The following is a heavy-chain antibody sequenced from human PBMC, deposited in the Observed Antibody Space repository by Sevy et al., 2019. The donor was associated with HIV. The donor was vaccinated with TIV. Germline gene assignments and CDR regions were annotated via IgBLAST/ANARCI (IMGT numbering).Heavy chain of an antibody. J-gene: IGHJ4*02. V-gene: IGHV3-21*01. Sequence: GGSLRLSCAASGFTFSSYSMNWVRQAPGKGLEWVSSISSSSSYIYYAASVNGRFTISRDNAKNSLYLQMNSLRAEDTAVYYCARDSFEDYYGSGSYPYWGQGTLVTVSS. CDR2: ISSSSSYI. CDR3: ARDSFEDYYGSGSYPY. D-gene: IGHD3-10*01. CDR1: GFTFSSYS.